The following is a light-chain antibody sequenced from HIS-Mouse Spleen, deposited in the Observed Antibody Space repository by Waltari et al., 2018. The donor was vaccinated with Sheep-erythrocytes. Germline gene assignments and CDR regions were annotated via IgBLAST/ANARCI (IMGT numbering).Light chain of an antibody. Sequence: QSALTQPRSVSGSPGQSVTIPCTGPSRAVGGYNHVSWYQQHPGKAPKLMIYDVSKRPSGVPDRFSGSKSGNTASLTISGLQAEDEADYYCCSYAGSYNHVFATGTKVTVL. J-gene: IGLJ1*01. CDR3: CSYAGSYNHV. CDR2: DVS. V-gene: IGLV2-11*01. CDR1: SRAVGGYNH.